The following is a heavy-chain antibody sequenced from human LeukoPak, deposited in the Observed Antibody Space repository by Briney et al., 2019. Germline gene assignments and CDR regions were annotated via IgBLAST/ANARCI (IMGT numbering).Heavy chain of an antibody. CDR1: GFTLCRYW. CDR3: ASYLTSIPSGMDV. J-gene: IGHJ6*02. V-gene: IGHV3-74*01. Sequence: GGSLRLSCAASGFTLCRYWMHWLRQAPGKGPVWVSRISTDGSSTSYADSVKGRYTISRDNGKNTLYLQLNSLRAEDTAVYYCASYLTSIPSGMDVWGQGTTVTVSS. CDR2: ISTDGSST. D-gene: IGHD2/OR15-2a*01.